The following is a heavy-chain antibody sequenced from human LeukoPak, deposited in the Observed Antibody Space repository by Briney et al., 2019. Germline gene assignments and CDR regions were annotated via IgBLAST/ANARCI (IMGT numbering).Heavy chain of an antibody. J-gene: IGHJ4*02. CDR2: IRYDGSSK. D-gene: IGHD4-17*01. Sequence: GGSLRLSCAASGFAASGFTFSTFGMHWVRQAPGKGLEWVAFIRYDGSSKFYADSVKGRFSISRDNSKNALYLQLNSLRTEDTAVYYCAKVVAYGDFGGIENWGQGTLITVSS. V-gene: IGHV3-30*02. CDR3: AKVVAYGDFGGIEN. CDR1: GFTFSTFG.